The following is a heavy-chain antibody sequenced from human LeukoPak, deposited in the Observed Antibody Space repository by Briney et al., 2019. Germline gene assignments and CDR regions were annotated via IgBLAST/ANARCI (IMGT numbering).Heavy chain of an antibody. V-gene: IGHV4-59*08. CDR2: IYYSGST. CDR1: GGSISSYY. Sequence: SETLSLTCTVSGGSISSYYWSWIRQPPGKGLEWIGYIYYSGSTNYNPSLKSRVTISVDTSKNQFSLKLSSVTAADTAVYYCARYDGQTTYAFDIWGQGTMVTVSS. J-gene: IGHJ3*02. CDR3: ARYDGQTTYAFDI. D-gene: IGHD4-17*01.